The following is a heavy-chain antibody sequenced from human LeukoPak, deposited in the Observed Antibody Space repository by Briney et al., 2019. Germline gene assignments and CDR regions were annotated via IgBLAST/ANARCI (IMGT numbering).Heavy chain of an antibody. CDR3: AYYHVNEEPPTF. D-gene: IGHD1-1*01. V-gene: IGHV3-30*03. CDR1: GFTFSSYG. Sequence: PGGSLRLSCAASGFTFSSYGMHWVRQAPGKGLEWVAVISYDGSNKYYADSVKGRFTISRDNAKNSLYLQMNSLRAEDTAVYYCAYYHVNEEPPTFWGQGTLVTVSS. CDR2: ISYDGSNK. J-gene: IGHJ4*02.